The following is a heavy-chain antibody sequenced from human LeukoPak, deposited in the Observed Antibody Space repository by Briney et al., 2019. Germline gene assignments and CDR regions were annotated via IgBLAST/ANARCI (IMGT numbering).Heavy chain of an antibody. V-gene: IGHV4-59*01. CDR2: IYYSGST. CDR1: GGSISSYY. D-gene: IGHD3-10*01. Sequence: SETLSLTCTVSGGSISSYYWSWIRQPPGKGLEWIGYIYYSGSTNYNPSLKSRVTISVDTSKNQFSLKLSSVTAADTAVYYCARGGKWFGELSFDYWGQGTLVTVSS. CDR3: ARGGKWFGELSFDY. J-gene: IGHJ4*02.